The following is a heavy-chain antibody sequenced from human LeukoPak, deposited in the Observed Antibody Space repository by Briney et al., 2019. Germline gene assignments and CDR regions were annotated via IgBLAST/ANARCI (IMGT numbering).Heavy chain of an antibody. V-gene: IGHV4-39*01. CDR1: GGSISSSSYY. Sequence: TSETLSLTCTVSGGSISSSSYYWGWIRQPPGKGLEWIGSIYYSGSTYYNPSLKSRVTISVDTSKNQFSLKLSSVTAADTAVYCCARHLTYSSGWYFDYWGQGTLVTVSS. J-gene: IGHJ4*02. CDR3: ARHLTYSSGWYFDY. CDR2: IYYSGST. D-gene: IGHD6-19*01.